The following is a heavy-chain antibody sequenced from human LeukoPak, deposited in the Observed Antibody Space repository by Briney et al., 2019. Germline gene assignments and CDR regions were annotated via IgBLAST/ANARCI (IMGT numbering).Heavy chain of an antibody. CDR2: IRYDGSNK. D-gene: IGHD3-9*01. Sequence: GGSLRLSCAASGFTFSSYGMHWVRQAPGKGLEWVAFIRYDGSNKYYADSVKGRFTISRDNSKNTLYLQMNSLRAEDTAVYYCARGGKETHLRYFDWLPLPFDYWGQGTLVTVSS. J-gene: IGHJ4*02. CDR3: ARGGKETHLRYFDWLPLPFDY. V-gene: IGHV3-30*02. CDR1: GFTFSSYG.